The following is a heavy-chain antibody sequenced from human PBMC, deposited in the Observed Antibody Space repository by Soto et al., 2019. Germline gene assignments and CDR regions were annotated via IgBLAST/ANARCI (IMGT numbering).Heavy chain of an antibody. Sequence: EVHLVESGGGLVKPGGSLRLSCAVSGFTFSSCTMNWVRQAPGKGLEWVSSISPSTSHIYYADSVKGRFTISIDNAKNSLFLQMSSLRAEDKAVYYCSGCSGGACHQSYGMDVWGQGTTVTVSS. V-gene: IGHV3-21*01. CDR1: GFTFSSCT. D-gene: IGHD2-15*01. CDR3: SGCSGGACHQSYGMDV. CDR2: ISPSTSHI. J-gene: IGHJ6*02.